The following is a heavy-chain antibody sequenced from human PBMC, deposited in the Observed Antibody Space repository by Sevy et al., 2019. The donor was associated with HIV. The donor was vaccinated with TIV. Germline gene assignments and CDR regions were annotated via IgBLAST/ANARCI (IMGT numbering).Heavy chain of an antibody. CDR3: AATKDYYENSGSLFDY. CDR1: GHTLNRLG. V-gene: IGHV1-24*01. Sequence: ASVKVSCKVYGHTLNRLGMHWVRQAPGKGLEWMGSFDPEDGETFQAQKFQGRVTMTDDTSTDTAYMELSSLRSEDTAVYYCAATKDYYENSGSLFDYWGQGTLVTVSS. CDR2: FDPEDGET. D-gene: IGHD3-22*01. J-gene: IGHJ4*02.